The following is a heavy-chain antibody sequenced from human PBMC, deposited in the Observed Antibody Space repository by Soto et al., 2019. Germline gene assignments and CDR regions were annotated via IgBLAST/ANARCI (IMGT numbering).Heavy chain of an antibody. J-gene: IGHJ1*01. CDR3: ARRDSGSSYEN. D-gene: IGHD1-26*01. V-gene: IGHV5-51*01. Sequence: GESLKISCKGSGYRFSSDWIVWVRQMPGKGLEWMGIIYPSDSDIRYSPSFQGRVTISADKSISTAYLQWTSLKASDTAMYYCARRDSGSSYENWGQGTLVTVSS. CDR2: IYPSDSDI. CDR1: GYRFSSDW.